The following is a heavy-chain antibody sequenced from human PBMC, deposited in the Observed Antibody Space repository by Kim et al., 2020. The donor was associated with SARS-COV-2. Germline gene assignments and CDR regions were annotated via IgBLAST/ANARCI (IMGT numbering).Heavy chain of an antibody. V-gene: IGHV3-48*03. CDR2: ISSSGSTI. Sequence: GGSLRLSCAASGFTFSSYEMNWVRQAPGKGLEWVSYISSSGSTIYYADSVKGRFTISRDNAKNSLYLQMNSLRAEDTAVYYCASERGYRYGWPRIDYWGQGTLVTVSS. CDR1: GFTFSSYE. D-gene: IGHD5-18*01. CDR3: ASERGYRYGWPRIDY. J-gene: IGHJ4*02.